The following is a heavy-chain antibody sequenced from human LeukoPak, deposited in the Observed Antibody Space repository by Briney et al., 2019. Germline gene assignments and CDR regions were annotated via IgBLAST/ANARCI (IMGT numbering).Heavy chain of an antibody. V-gene: IGHV4-31*03. CDR2: IYYSGST. Sequence: SQTLSLTCTVSGGSISSGGYYWSWIRQHPGKGLEWIGYIYYSGSTCYNPSLKSRVTISVDTSKNQFSLKLSSVTAADTAVYYCARGIAYSTQTWGQGTLVTVSS. D-gene: IGHD6-13*01. J-gene: IGHJ5*02. CDR3: ARGIAYSTQT. CDR1: GGSISSGGYY.